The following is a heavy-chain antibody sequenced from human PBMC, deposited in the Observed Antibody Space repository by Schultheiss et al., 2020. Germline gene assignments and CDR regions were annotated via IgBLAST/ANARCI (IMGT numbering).Heavy chain of an antibody. D-gene: IGHD2-2*02. Sequence: GGSLRLSCAASGFTFSSYGMNWVRQAPGKGLEWVSGVSWNGSRTHYADSVKGRFIISRDNSRNTLYLQTNSLRAEDTAVYYCARAPPQTYCSSTSCYTFYYYYGMDVWGQGTTVTVSS. CDR2: VSWNGSRT. CDR3: ARAPPQTYCSSTSCYTFYYYYGMDV. J-gene: IGHJ6*02. CDR1: GFTFSSYG. V-gene: IGHV3-35*01.